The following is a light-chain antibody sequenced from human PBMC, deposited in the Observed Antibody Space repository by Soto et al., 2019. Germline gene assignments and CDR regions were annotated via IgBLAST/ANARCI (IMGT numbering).Light chain of an antibody. V-gene: IGKV3-20*01. CDR1: QSVSSSY. J-gene: IGKJ2*01. CDR2: GAS. CDR3: QQYDSSPPGYT. Sequence: EIVLTQSPVTLSLSPGERATLSCRASQSVSSSYLAWYQQKPGQAPMLLIYGASSRATGIPDRVSGSGSGTDFTLTISRMEPEDFALYYCQQYDSSPPGYTFGQGTKLEIK.